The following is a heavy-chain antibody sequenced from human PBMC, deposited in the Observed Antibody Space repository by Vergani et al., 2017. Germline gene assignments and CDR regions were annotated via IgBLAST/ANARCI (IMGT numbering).Heavy chain of an antibody. CDR3: ARVMYRDXASTGYRLEGMDI. J-gene: IGHJ6*02. D-gene: IGHD3-9*01. CDR2: IYSTGST. CDR1: GGSFNTYY. V-gene: IGHV4-59*13. Sequence: QVQLEESGPGLVKPSGTLALTCTVSGGSFNTYYWSWIRQSPGKGLEWIGYIYSTGSTNYNPSLNSRVTMSVDTSKNQFSLKLRSVTAADTAVYFCARVMYRDXASTGYRLEGMDIWGQGTTVTISS.